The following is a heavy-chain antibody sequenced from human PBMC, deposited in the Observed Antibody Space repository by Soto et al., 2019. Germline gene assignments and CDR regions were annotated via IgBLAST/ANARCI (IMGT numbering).Heavy chain of an antibody. J-gene: IGHJ3*02. CDR2: ITSSSYI. D-gene: IGHD2-21*02. CDR1: GFTLSSYS. V-gene: IGHV3-21*01. Sequence: PGGSLRLSCAASGFTLSSYSMNWVRQAPGKGLEWVSSITSSSYIYYADSVKGRFTISRDNAKNSLYLQMNSLRAEDTAVYYCARAELAYCGGDCSGAFNIWGQGTMVTVSS. CDR3: ARAELAYCGGDCSGAFNI.